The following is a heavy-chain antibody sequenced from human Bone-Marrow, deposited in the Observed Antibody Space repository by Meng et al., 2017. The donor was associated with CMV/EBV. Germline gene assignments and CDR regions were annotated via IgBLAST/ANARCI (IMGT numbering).Heavy chain of an antibody. J-gene: IGHJ4*02. CDR1: GGSSSGYY. CDR2: INHSGST. Sequence: ESLRLSCAVYGGSSSGYYWSWIRQPPGKGLEWIGEINHSGSTNYNPSLKSRVTISVDTSKNQFSLKLSPVTAADTAVYYCARGPRYDFWSGSSLYYFDYWGQGTLVTVSS. V-gene: IGHV4-34*01. D-gene: IGHD3-3*01. CDR3: ARGPRYDFWSGSSLYYFDY.